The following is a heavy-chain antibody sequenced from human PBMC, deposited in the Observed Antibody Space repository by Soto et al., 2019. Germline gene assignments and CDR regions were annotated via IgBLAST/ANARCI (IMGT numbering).Heavy chain of an antibody. D-gene: IGHD3-3*01. CDR2: ISAYNGNT. CDR1: GYTFTSYG. V-gene: IGHV1-18*01. Sequence: ASVKVSCKASGYTFTSYGISWVRQAPGQGLEWVGWISAYNGNTNYAQKLQGRVTMTTDTSTSTAYMELRSLRSDDTAVYYCARVPSYYDFWSGYFSGSDFDSWGQGTLVTSPQ. J-gene: IGHJ4*02. CDR3: ARVPSYYDFWSGYFSGSDFDS.